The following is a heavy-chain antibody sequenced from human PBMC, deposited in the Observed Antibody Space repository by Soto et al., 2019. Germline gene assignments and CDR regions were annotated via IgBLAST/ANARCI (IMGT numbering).Heavy chain of an antibody. Sequence: PGESLKISCKGSGYSFTSYWIGWVRQMPGKGLEWMGIIYPGDSDTRYSPSFQGQVTISADKSISTAYLQWSSLKASDTAMYYCARRGYYYGSGSYKNYYYYGMDVWGQGTTVTVSS. CDR3: ARRGYYYGSGSYKNYYYYGMDV. D-gene: IGHD3-10*01. V-gene: IGHV5-51*01. CDR1: GYSFTSYW. CDR2: IYPGDSDT. J-gene: IGHJ6*02.